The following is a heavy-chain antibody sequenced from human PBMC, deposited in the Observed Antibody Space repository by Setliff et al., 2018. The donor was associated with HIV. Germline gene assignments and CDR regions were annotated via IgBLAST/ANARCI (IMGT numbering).Heavy chain of an antibody. CDR1: GVSISSTNYY. Sequence: PSETLSLTCTVSGVSISSTNYYWGWIRQPPGKGLEWIGTIYYSGSTYYNPSLKSRVTISVDTSKNQFSLKLSSVTAADTAVYYCASSMGSHDAFDIWGQGTMVTVSS. V-gene: IGHV4-39*07. CDR3: ASSMGSHDAFDI. D-gene: IGHD2-8*01. CDR2: IYYSGST. J-gene: IGHJ3*02.